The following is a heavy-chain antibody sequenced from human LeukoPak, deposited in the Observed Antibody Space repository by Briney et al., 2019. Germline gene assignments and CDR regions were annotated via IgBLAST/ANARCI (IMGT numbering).Heavy chain of an antibody. CDR2: ISGSGGST. V-gene: IGHV3-23*01. J-gene: IGHJ5*02. D-gene: IGHD2-21*01. CDR3: AKMVSVAENWFDP. Sequence: GGSLRLSCAASGFTFSSYAMSWARQAPGKGLEWVSAISGSGGSTYYADSVKGRFTISRDNSKNTLYLQMNSLRAEDAAVYYCAKMVSVAENWFDPWGQGTLVTVSS. CDR1: GFTFSSYA.